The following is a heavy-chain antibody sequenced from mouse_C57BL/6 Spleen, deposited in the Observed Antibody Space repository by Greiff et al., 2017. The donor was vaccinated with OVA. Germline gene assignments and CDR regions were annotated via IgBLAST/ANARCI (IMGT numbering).Heavy chain of an antibody. CDR3: ASRDLYYDYDGFAY. CDR2: IDPSDSYT. J-gene: IGHJ3*01. V-gene: IGHV1-69*01. D-gene: IGHD2-4*01. CDR1: GYTFTSYW. Sequence: QVQLQQPGAELVMPGASVKLSCKASGYTFTSYWMHWVKQRPGQGLEWIGEIDPSDSYTNYNQKFKGKSTLTVDKSSSTAYMQLSSLTSEDSAVDYCASRDLYYDYDGFAYWGQGTLVTVSA.